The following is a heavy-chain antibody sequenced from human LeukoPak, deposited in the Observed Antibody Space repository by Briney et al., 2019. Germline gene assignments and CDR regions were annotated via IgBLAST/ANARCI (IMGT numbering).Heavy chain of an antibody. Sequence: GGSLRLSCAASGFTFENYGLSWVRQAPGKGLEWVSGINWNGGSTGYADSVKGRFTISRDNAKNSRYLQMNSLRDEDTAFYYCARGGGWACLGGQGTLVTVSS. CDR3: ARGGGWACL. CDR1: GFTFENYG. CDR2: INWNGGST. D-gene: IGHD3-16*01. J-gene: IGHJ4*01. V-gene: IGHV3-20*04.